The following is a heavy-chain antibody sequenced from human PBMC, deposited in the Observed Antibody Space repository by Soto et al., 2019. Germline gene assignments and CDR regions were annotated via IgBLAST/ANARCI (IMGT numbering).Heavy chain of an antibody. J-gene: IGHJ4*02. V-gene: IGHV3-30*03. CDR2: ISCGGSNK. CDR3: AADYIAAAGTRSDY. D-gene: IGHD6-13*01. Sequence: PGGSLRLSCVASGFTFSNYGMTWVRQAPGKGLEWVAVISCGGSNKYYADSVKGRFTISRDNSKNTLYLQMNSLRAEDTAVYYCAADYIAAAGTRSDYWGQGTLVTVSS. CDR1: GFTFSNYG.